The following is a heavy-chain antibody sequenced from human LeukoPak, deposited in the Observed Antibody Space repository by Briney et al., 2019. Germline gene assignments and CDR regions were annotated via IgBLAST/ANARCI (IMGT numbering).Heavy chain of an antibody. CDR2: IYTTGST. V-gene: IGHV4-4*07. CDR3: ARGRVDILTGYSTGGYYYYYMDV. Sequence: SETLSLTCTVSGGSIRTFYWTWIRQPAGKGLEWIGRIYTTGSTNYNPSLRSRANMSMDTAKNQFSLSLSSVTAADTAVYYCARGRVDILTGYSTGGYYYYYMDVWGKGTTVTVSS. D-gene: IGHD3-9*01. CDR1: GGSIRTFY. J-gene: IGHJ6*03.